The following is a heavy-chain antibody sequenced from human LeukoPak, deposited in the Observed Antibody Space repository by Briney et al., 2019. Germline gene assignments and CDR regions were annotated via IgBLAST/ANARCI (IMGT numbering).Heavy chain of an antibody. CDR2: ITGSGGST. V-gene: IGHV3-23*01. CDR3: ARFLITIFGVVISPFDY. J-gene: IGHJ4*02. CDR1: GITFSNYA. D-gene: IGHD3-3*01. Sequence: GGSLRLSCAASGITFSNYAMSWVRQAPGKGLEWVSAITGSGGSTYYADSVKGRFTISRDNSKNTLYLQMNSLRAEDTAVYYCARFLITIFGVVISPFDYWGQGTLVTVSS.